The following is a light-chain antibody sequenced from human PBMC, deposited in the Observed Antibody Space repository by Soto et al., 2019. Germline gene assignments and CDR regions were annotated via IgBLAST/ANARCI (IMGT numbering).Light chain of an antibody. CDR3: QSYDSSLSGYV. CDR2: GNS. V-gene: IGLV1-40*01. CDR1: SSNIGAGYD. J-gene: IGLJ1*01. Sequence: SALPQPPSVSGSPGQRVTISCTGSSSNIGAGYDVHWYQQPPGTAPKLLIYGNSNRPSGVPDRFSGSKSGTSASLAITGLQAEDEADYYCQSYDSSLSGYVFGTGTKVTVL.